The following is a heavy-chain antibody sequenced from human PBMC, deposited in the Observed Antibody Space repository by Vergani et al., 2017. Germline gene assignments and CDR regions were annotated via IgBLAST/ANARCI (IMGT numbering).Heavy chain of an antibody. CDR1: GGTFSSYA. V-gene: IGHV1-18*01. J-gene: IGHJ3*02. Sequence: QVQLVQSGAEVKKPGSSVKVSCKASGGTFSSYAISWVRQAPGQGLEWMGWISAYNGNTNYAQKLQGRVTMTTDTSTSTAYMELRSLRSDDTAVYYCARDHFYYDSSGAAGRAFDIWGQGTMVTVSS. CDR2: ISAYNGNT. CDR3: ARDHFYYDSSGAAGRAFDI. D-gene: IGHD3-22*01.